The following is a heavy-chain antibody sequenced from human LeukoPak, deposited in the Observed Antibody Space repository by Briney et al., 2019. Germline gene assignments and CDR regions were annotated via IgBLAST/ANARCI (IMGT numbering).Heavy chain of an antibody. V-gene: IGHV6-1*01. CDR1: GDSVSSNSAA. Sequence: SQTLSLTCALSGDSVSSNSAAWNWVRQSPSRGLEWLGRTYYRSKWYNNYAVSVKSRITINPDASKNQFSLQLNSVTPEDTAVYYCARVSKKVVDYWGQGTLVTVSS. J-gene: IGHJ4*02. D-gene: IGHD2-2*01. CDR2: TYYRSKWYN. CDR3: ARVSKKVVDY.